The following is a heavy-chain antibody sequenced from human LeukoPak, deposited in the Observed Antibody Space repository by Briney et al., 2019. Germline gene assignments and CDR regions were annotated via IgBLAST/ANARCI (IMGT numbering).Heavy chain of an antibody. CDR3: ARDRSIVAADHFDY. CDR1: GYNFTTYG. D-gene: IGHD6-13*01. J-gene: IGHJ4*02. V-gene: IGHV1-18*04. CDR2: ISVYNGNT. Sequence: GASVKVSCKASGYNFTTYGISWVRQAPGQGLEWMGWISVYNGNTKYAQKLQGRVTMTTDTSTTTAYMGLRSLRSDDTAVYYCARDRSIVAADHFDYWGQGTLVTVSS.